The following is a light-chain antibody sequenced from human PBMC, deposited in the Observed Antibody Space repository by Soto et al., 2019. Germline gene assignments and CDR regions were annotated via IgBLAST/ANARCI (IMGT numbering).Light chain of an antibody. J-gene: IGLJ1*01. CDR3: RSYTTSSSYV. V-gene: IGLV2-14*03. CDR2: DVT. Sequence: QSALTQPASVSGSPGQSITISCTGTSSDVGAYNYVSWYQQHPGKAPKLMIYDVTNRPSGVSNRFSGSKSGYTASLTISGLPAEDEADYYCRSYTTSSSYVFGTGTKLTVL. CDR1: SSDVGAYNY.